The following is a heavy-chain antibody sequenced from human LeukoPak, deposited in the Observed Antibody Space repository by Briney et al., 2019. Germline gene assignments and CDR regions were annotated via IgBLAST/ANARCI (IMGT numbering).Heavy chain of an antibody. Sequence: ASVKVSCKASGYTFTSYYMHWVRQAPGQGLEWMGIINPSGGSTSYAQKFQGRVTMTSDTSTSTVYMELSSLRSEDTAVYYCARDLDPSFGRSLYQLPDYWGQGTLVTVSS. D-gene: IGHD2-2*01. J-gene: IGHJ4*02. V-gene: IGHV1-46*01. CDR1: GYTFTSYY. CDR3: ARDLDPSFGRSLYQLPDY. CDR2: INPSGGST.